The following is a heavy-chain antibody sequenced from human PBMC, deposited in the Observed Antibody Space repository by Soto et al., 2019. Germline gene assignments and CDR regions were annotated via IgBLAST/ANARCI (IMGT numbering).Heavy chain of an antibody. D-gene: IGHD3-9*01. Sequence: QITLKESGPTLVRPTQTLTLTCAFSGFSLSTSGVGVGLIRQPPGKALERLAVIYWDDSKHYSPSLRSRLTITKDTSKNQVVLTMTNMDPMDTGTYYCAHKGPEDWPLDYWGQGTLVTVSS. V-gene: IGHV2-5*02. CDR2: IYWDDSK. J-gene: IGHJ4*02. CDR3: AHKGPEDWPLDY. CDR1: GFSLSTSGVG.